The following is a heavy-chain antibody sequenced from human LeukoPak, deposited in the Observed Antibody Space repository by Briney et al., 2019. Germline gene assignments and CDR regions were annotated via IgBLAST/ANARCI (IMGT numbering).Heavy chain of an antibody. CDR3: ARDWGTLYYFDY. Sequence: SETLSLTCTVSGGSIHNYYWSWIRQPAGKGLEWIGSIYKSGSTNYNPSLKSRVTVSVDTSKNQFSLKLKSVTAADTAVYYCARDWGTLYYFDYWGQGTLVTVSS. J-gene: IGHJ4*02. CDR2: IYKSGST. V-gene: IGHV4-4*07. D-gene: IGHD3-16*01. CDR1: GGSIHNYY.